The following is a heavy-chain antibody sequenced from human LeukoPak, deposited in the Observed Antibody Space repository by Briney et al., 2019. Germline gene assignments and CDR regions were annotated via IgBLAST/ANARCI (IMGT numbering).Heavy chain of an antibody. V-gene: IGHV3-30*02. D-gene: IGHD5-18*01. J-gene: IGHJ4*02. CDR2: IRYDGSNK. Sequence: GGSLRLSCAASGFTFSSYGMHWVRQAPGKGREWVAFIRYDGSNKYYADSVKGRFTISRDNSKNTLYLQMNRLRAEDTAVYYCAKIPVDTAMANVDYWGQGTLVTVSS. CDR3: AKIPVDTAMANVDY. CDR1: GFTFSSYG.